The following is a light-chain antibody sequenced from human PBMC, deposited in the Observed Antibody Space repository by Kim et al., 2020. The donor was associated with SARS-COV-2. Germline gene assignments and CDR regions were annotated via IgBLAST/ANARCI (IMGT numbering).Light chain of an antibody. Sequence: DIQMTQSPSTLSASVGDRVTITCRASQNIAYWLAWYQQKPGNAPKLLIQKASILENAVPSRFSGSGSGTEFTLTISSLQSDDFATYYCQQYTPLSPTFGQGTKLEI. J-gene: IGKJ2*01. V-gene: IGKV1-5*03. CDR1: QNIAYW. CDR3: QQYTPLSPT. CDR2: KAS.